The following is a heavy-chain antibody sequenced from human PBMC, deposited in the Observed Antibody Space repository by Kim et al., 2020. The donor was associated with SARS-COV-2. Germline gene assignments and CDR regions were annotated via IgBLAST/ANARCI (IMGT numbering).Heavy chain of an antibody. J-gene: IGHJ1*01. V-gene: IGHV3-15*01. CDR2: IRSKIHGGST. CDR1: GFTFNKVW. D-gene: IGHD2-21*01. CDR3: TTDWERIGVLCDGDTCYPAPL. Sequence: GGSLRLSCAASGFTFNKVWLSWVRQAPGKGLEWVGRIRSKIHGGSTDYAAPGKGRFFIARDDSKDTLYLQMSGLTAEDTAVYYCTTDWERIGVLCDGDTCYPAPLGGRGPLVPVSS.